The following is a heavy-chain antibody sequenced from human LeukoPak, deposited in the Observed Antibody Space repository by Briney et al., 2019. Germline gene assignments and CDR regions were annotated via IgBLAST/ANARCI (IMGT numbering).Heavy chain of an antibody. CDR3: ARDYGPLARSGMDV. V-gene: IGHV4-31*03. CDR1: GGSISSGGYY. CDR2: IYYSGST. J-gene: IGHJ6*02. D-gene: IGHD6-6*01. Sequence: PSETLSLTCTVSGGSISSGGYYWSWIRQHPGKGLEWIGYIYYSGSTYYNPSLKSRVTVSVDTSKNQFSLKLSSVTAADTAVYYCARDYGPLARSGMDVGAQGTRVPVSS.